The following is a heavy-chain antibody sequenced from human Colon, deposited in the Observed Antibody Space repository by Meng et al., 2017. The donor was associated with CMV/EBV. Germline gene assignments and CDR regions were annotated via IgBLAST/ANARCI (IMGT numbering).Heavy chain of an antibody. D-gene: IGHD2-15*01. CDR2: ISGRGDKT. V-gene: IGHV3-23*01. CDR3: AKDACSFIRCNSPRYFDS. CDR1: GFTFSDYI. J-gene: IGHJ4*02. Sequence: GESLKISCAASGFTFSDYIMNWVRQAPGKGLEWVSAISGRGDKTYYADSVKGRFTISRDNVNHTLYLEMNSLRAEDAAIYYCAKDACSFIRCNSPRYFDSWGQGALVTVSS.